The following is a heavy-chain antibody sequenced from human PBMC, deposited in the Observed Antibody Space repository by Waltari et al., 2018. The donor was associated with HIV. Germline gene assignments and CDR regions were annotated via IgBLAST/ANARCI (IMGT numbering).Heavy chain of an antibody. Sequence: QLQLQESGPGLVKPSETLSLTCTVSGGSISSSSYYWGWIRQPPGKGLEWIGSLYYSGSTYYNPSLKSRVTISVDTSKNQFSLKLSSVTAADTAVYYCASRTRRIAVAGDWYFDLWGRGTLVTVSS. V-gene: IGHV4-39*01. CDR1: GGSISSSSYY. D-gene: IGHD6-19*01. CDR2: LYYSGST. CDR3: ASRTRRIAVAGDWYFDL. J-gene: IGHJ2*01.